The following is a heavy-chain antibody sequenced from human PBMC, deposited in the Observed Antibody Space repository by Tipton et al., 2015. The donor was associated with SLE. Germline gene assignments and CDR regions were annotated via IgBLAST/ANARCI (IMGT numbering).Heavy chain of an antibody. CDR3: ARGRLRFLEQFSN. V-gene: IGHV4-30-2*01. CDR1: GGSISGGDYS. Sequence: TLSLTCAVSGGSISGGDYSWSWIRQPPGKGLEWIGYIFRSGNAFYNPSLKSRVTISVDMSKNQFSLKLSSVTAADTAVYYCARGRLRFLEQFSNWGQGTLVTVSS. J-gene: IGHJ4*02. D-gene: IGHD3-3*01. CDR2: IFRSGNA.